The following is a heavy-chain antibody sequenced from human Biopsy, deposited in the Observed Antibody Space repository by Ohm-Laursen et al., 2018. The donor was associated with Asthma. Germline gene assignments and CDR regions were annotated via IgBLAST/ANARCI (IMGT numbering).Heavy chain of an antibody. J-gene: IGHJ4*02. CDR2: IAYDGSDK. V-gene: IGHV3-30*03. D-gene: IGHD3-10*01. CDR1: GFNFSNFG. CDR3: ARDSGYYYGSGTYSGGFSLEY. Sequence: SLRLSCSASGFNFSNFGMHWVRQAPGKGLEWVAVIAYDGSDKFYADSVKGRFSISRDNSKNTLYLEMNSLRAEDTARYYCARDSGYYYGSGTYSGGFSLEYWGQGTLVTVSS.